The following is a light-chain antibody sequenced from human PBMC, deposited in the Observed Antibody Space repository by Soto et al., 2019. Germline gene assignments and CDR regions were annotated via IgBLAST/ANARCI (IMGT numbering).Light chain of an antibody. CDR3: QQTNRFPLS. CDR1: QAVSNW. J-gene: IGKJ4*01. V-gene: IGKV1-12*02. CDR2: AAS. Sequence: DIQMTQSPSSLSASVGDEVTLTCRASQAVSNWLAWYQHRPGSAPKLLIYAASNLPSGVPTRFAGSGSGTVFTLTINSLQPEDLATYYCQQTNRFPLSFGGGTKVDIK.